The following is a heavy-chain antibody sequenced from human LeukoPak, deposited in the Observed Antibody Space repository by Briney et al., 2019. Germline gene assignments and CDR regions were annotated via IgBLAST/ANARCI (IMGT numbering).Heavy chain of an antibody. CDR3: ARGSRDGYIYHY. D-gene: IGHD5-24*01. Sequence: SETLSLTCTVSGGSISSYYWSWIRQPPGKGLEWIGYIYYSGSTNYNPSLESRVTISVDTSKNQFSLKLSSVTAADTAVYYCARGSRDGYIYHYWGQGTLVTVSS. J-gene: IGHJ4*02. CDR1: GGSISSYY. CDR2: IYYSGST. V-gene: IGHV4-59*01.